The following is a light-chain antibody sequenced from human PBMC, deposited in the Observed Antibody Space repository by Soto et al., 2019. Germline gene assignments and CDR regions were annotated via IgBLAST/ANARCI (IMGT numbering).Light chain of an antibody. Sequence: QSVLTQPPSASGTPGQRVPISCSGSTSNIGSNTVHWYQQLPGTAPTLLIYRNDQRPSGVPARFSGSKSGTSASLAISGLQSDDEADYYCAAWDDSLDEYVFGTGTKLTVL. CDR2: RND. J-gene: IGLJ1*01. CDR1: TSNIGSNT. V-gene: IGLV1-44*01. CDR3: AAWDDSLDEYV.